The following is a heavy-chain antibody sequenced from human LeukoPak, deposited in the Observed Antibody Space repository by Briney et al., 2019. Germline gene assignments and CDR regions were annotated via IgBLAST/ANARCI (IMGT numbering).Heavy chain of an antibody. D-gene: IGHD6-19*01. CDR2: ISYDGSNK. V-gene: IGHV3-30*18. CDR3: AKGGISGWGFFDY. Sequence: GGSLRLSCAASGFTFSSYGMHWVRQAPGKGLECVAVISYDGSNKYYADSVKGRFTISRDNSKNTLYLQMNSLRAEDTAVYYCAKGGISGWGFFDYWGQGTLVTVSS. J-gene: IGHJ4*02. CDR1: GFTFSSYG.